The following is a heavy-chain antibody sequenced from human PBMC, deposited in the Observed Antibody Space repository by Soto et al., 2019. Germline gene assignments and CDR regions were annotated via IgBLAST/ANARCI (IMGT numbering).Heavy chain of an antibody. V-gene: IGHV3-48*01. CDR2: ISSSSSTI. D-gene: IGHD2-8*01. CDR3: ASHPAGFVPPAALDY. J-gene: IGHJ4*02. CDR1: GFTFSSYS. Sequence: GGSLRLSCAASGFTFSSYSMNWVRQAPGKGLEWVSYISSSSSTIYYADSVKGRFTISRDNAKNSLYLQMNSLRAEDTAVYYDASHPAGFVPPAALDYWGQGTLVTVSS.